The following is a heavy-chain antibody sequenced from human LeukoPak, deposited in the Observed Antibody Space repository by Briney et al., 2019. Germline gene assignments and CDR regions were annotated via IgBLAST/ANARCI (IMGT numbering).Heavy chain of an antibody. CDR2: IKSKTDGGTT. CDR1: GFTFSNYA. V-gene: IGHV3-15*01. Sequence: GGSLRLSCAVSGFTFSNYAMHWVRQAPGKGLEWVGRIKSKTDGGTTDYAAPVKGRFTISRDDSKNTLYMQMNSLKTEDTAVYYCTTDLRLGLDNTGYWGQGTLVTVSS. D-gene: IGHD1-1*01. CDR3: TTDLRLGLDNTGY. J-gene: IGHJ4*02.